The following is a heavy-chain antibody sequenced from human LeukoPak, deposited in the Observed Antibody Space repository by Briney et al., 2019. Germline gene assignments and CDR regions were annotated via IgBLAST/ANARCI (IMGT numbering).Heavy chain of an antibody. Sequence: SVTVSCKASGGTFSSYAISWVRQAPGQGLEWMGGIIPIFGTANYAQKFQGRVTITADESTSTAYMELSSLRSEDTAVYYCATPSETYYYYYGMDVWGQGTTVTVSS. J-gene: IGHJ6*02. CDR3: ATPSETYYYYYGMDV. CDR2: IIPIFGTA. CDR1: GGTFSSYA. V-gene: IGHV1-69*13.